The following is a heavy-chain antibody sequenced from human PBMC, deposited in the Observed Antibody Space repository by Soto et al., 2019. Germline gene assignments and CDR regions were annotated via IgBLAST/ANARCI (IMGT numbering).Heavy chain of an antibody. D-gene: IGHD2-2*01. Sequence: ASVKVSCKASGYTFTDYYMHWVRQAPGQGLEWMGWINPKTGGTNYVQKFQGRVTMTRDTSITTAYMELSRLRSDDTAVYYCARVPDRWGQGTLVTVSS. CDR3: ARVPDR. V-gene: IGHV1-2*02. J-gene: IGHJ5*02. CDR2: INPKTGGT. CDR1: GYTFTDYY.